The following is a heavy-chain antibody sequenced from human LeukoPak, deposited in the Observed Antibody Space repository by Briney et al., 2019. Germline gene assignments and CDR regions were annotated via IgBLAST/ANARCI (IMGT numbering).Heavy chain of an antibody. CDR3: AREVGAAMAVYPAGYSGYADLFDY. D-gene: IGHD5-12*01. CDR1: GGSFSGYY. J-gene: IGHJ4*02. Sequence: SETLSLTCAVYGGSFSGYYWSWIRQPPGKGLEWIGEINHSGSTNYNPSLTSRVTISVDTSKNQFSLQMSSVTAADTAVYYSAREVGAAMAVYPAGYSGYADLFDYWGQGTLVTVSS. V-gene: IGHV4-34*01. CDR2: INHSGST.